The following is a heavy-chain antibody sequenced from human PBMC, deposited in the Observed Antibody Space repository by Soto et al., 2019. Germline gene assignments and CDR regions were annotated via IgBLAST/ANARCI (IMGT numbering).Heavy chain of an antibody. CDR1: GFSFIPYS. CDR3: VRDFGWYFRSGYMDV. J-gene: IGHJ6*03. D-gene: IGHD3-3*01. Sequence: EVHLVESGGGLVKPGGSLRLSCAASGFSFIPYSMNWVRQAPGKGLEWVSSINEDSSYIYYAHSLRGRFTISRDNAKDSLYLQMNSLRAEDTAVYYCVRDFGWYFRSGYMDVWGDGATVTVSS. V-gene: IGHV3-21*01. CDR2: INEDSSYI.